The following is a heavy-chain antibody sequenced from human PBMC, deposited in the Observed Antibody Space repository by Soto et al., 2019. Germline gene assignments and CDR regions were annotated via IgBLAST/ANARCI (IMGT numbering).Heavy chain of an antibody. CDR1: GGSISSGGYY. J-gene: IGHJ3*02. Sequence: QVQLQESGPGLVKPSQTLSLTCTVSGGSISSGGYYWSWIRQHPGKGLEWIGYIYYSGSTYYNPSLMSRVTRSVDTSKNQFSLKMSSVTAADTAVYYCARDLGVSPPQDAFDIWGQGTMVTVSS. D-gene: IGHD3-3*01. CDR3: ARDLGVSPPQDAFDI. CDR2: IYYSGST. V-gene: IGHV4-31*03.